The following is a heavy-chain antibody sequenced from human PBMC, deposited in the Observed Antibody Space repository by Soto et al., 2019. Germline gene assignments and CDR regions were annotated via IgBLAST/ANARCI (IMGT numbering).Heavy chain of an antibody. CDR1: GGTVSSYT. CDR2: IIPILGIA. D-gene: IGHD5-18*01. V-gene: IGHV1-69*02. CDR3: ARGYIRSYYFDY. Sequence: QAQLVQSGAEVKKSGSSVKVSCKASGGTVSSYTISWVRQAPGQGLEWMGRIIPILGIANYAQNFQGRVTITADKSPSTAYMELSSLRSEDTAVYYCARGYIRSYYFDYWGQGTLVTVSS. J-gene: IGHJ4*02.